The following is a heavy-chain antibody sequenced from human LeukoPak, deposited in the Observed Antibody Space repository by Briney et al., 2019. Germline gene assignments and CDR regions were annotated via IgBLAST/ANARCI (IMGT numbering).Heavy chain of an antibody. CDR1: GGSFSGYY. CDR3: AKEDWNYPCY. D-gene: IGHD1-7*01. Sequence: ETLSLTCAVYGGSFSGYYWSWIRQPPGKGLEWVSAISGSGGSTYYADSVRGRFTISRDNSKNTLYLQMNSLRVEDTAVYYCAKEDWNYPCYWGQGTLVTVSS. CDR2: ISGSGGST. V-gene: IGHV3-23*01. J-gene: IGHJ4*02.